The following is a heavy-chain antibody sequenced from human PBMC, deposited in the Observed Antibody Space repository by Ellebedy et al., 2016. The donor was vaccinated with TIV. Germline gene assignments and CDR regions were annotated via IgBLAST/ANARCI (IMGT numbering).Heavy chain of an antibody. D-gene: IGHD4-17*01. CDR3: AGSPSTGY. Sequence: GESLKISCAASGFTFSNYAMNWVRQAPGKGLEWVSAISGSGGNTYYADSAKGRFTISRDNSKNTLYLQMNSLRAEDTAVYYCAGSPSTGYWGQGTLVTVSS. V-gene: IGHV3-23*01. CDR2: ISGSGGNT. J-gene: IGHJ4*02. CDR1: GFTFSNYA.